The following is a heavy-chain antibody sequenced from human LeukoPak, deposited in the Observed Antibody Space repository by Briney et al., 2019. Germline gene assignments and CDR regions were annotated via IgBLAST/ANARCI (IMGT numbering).Heavy chain of an antibody. Sequence: GGSLRLSCAASGFTFSSYWMCWVRQAPGKGLEWVANIKQDGSEKYYVDSVKGRFTISRDNAKNSLYLQMNSLRAEDTAVYYCARLVVVVAAIRDAFDIWGQGTMVTVSS. V-gene: IGHV3-7*01. CDR3: ARLVVVVAAIRDAFDI. D-gene: IGHD2-15*01. CDR1: GFTFSSYW. J-gene: IGHJ3*02. CDR2: IKQDGSEK.